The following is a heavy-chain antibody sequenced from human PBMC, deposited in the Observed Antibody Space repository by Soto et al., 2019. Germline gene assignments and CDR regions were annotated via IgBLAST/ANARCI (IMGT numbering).Heavy chain of an antibody. CDR2: INHSGST. D-gene: IGHD3-16*02. V-gene: IGHV4-34*01. CDR3: ARGGISRLHLGELSSQFHY. J-gene: IGHJ4*02. CDR1: GGSFSGYY. Sequence: QVQLQQWGAGLLKPSETLSLTCAVYGGSFSGYYWSWIRQPPGKGLEWIGEINHSGSTNYNPSLKSRVTISVDTSKNQFSLKLSSVTAADTAVYYCARGGISRLHLGELSSQFHYWGQGTLVTVSS.